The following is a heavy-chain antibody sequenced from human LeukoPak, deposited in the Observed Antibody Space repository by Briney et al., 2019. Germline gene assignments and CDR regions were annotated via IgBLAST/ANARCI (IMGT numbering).Heavy chain of an antibody. J-gene: IGHJ4*02. CDR1: DFTFSAYT. Sequence: GGSLPHSRAASDFTFSAYTMNWIRLAPGKGLEGVSSISNRRTYIYYADSVKGRFTISRDNAKKSLYLQMHSLRAEDTALYSCARDSAYGDYFDHWGQGTLVTVSS. D-gene: IGHD4-17*01. CDR3: ARDSAYGDYFDH. V-gene: IGHV3-21*01. CDR2: ISNRRTYI.